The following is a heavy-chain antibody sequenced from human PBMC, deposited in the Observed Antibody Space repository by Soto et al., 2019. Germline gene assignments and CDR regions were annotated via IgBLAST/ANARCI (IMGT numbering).Heavy chain of an antibody. CDR3: ARSFGVAPAGPFDY. D-gene: IGHD2-2*01. V-gene: IGHV4-59*01. J-gene: IGHJ4*02. CDR1: DGSLSSYY. Sequence: PSETLSLTCIVSDGSLSSYYWTWIRQPPGKGLEWIGYISYSGSTDYNPSLKSRVTIAVDTSKNQFSLRLSSVTAADTAVYYCARSFGVAPAGPFDYWGQGTLVTVSS. CDR2: ISYSGST.